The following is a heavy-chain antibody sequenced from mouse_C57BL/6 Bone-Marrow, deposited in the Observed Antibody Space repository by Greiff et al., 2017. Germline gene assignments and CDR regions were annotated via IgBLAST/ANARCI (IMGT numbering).Heavy chain of an antibody. CDR2: INPYNDGT. CDR1: GYTFTSYV. V-gene: IGHV1-14*01. D-gene: IGHD1-1*01. Sequence: EVQLQQSGPELVKPGASVKMSCKASGYTFTSYVMHWVKQKPGQGLEWIGYINPYNDGTKYNEKFKGKATLTSDKSSSTAYMELSSLTSEDSAVYDCAREENYYGSSYYFDYWGQGTTLTVSS. J-gene: IGHJ2*01. CDR3: AREENYYGSSYYFDY.